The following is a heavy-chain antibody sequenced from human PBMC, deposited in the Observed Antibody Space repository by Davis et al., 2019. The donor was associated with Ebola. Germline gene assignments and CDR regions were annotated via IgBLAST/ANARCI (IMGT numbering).Heavy chain of an antibody. CDR2: INHSGST. Sequence: SETLSLTCAVYGGSFSGYYWSWIRQPPGKGLEWIGEINHSGSTNYNPSLKSRVTISVDTSKNQFSLKLSSVTAADTAVYYCAKHEGFWSGYFDSWGQGTQVSVSS. CDR3: AKHEGFWSGYFDS. D-gene: IGHD3-3*01. CDR1: GGSFSGYY. V-gene: IGHV4-34*01. J-gene: IGHJ4*02.